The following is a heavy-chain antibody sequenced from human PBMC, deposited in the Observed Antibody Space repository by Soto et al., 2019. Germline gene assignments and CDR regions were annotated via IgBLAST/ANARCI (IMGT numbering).Heavy chain of an antibody. CDR1: GYSFPNYW. V-gene: IGHV5-51*01. CDR2: IYPSYSDT. D-gene: IGHD2-2*01. J-gene: IGHJ5*01. CDR3: ARHDICSTSIGLNWFDS. Sequence: PGESLKISCKASGYSFPNYWIGWVRQMPGKGLEWMGSIYPSYSDTRYSPYFQGQVTMSVDKSINTAYLHWSSLKASDTDMYFCARHDICSTSIGLNWFDSWGQGTLVTVSA.